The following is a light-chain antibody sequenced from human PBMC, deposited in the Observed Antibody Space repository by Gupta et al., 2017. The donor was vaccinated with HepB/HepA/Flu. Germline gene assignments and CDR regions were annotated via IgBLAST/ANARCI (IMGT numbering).Light chain of an antibody. Sequence: DIQMTQSPSFVSATVGDRVTLTCRASQDIRSWLAWYQQKPGSAPKLLIYTASTLQRGVPSRFSGSGSGTYFTLTISSLQPEDFATYYCQQTNSLPLTFGGGTNVEIK. CDR3: QQTNSLPLT. J-gene: IGKJ4*01. V-gene: IGKV1-12*01. CDR1: QDIRSW. CDR2: TAS.